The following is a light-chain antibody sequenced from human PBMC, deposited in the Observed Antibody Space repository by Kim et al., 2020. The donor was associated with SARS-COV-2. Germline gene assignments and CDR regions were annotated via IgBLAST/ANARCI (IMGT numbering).Light chain of an antibody. V-gene: IGLV2-11*01. CDR2: DVS. J-gene: IGLJ1*01. Sequence: VTISCTGTSSDVGGYNYVSWYQQHPGKAPKLMIYDVSKRPSGVPDRFSGSKSGNTASLTISGLQAEDEADYYCCSYAGSYTSLYVFGTGTKVT. CDR3: CSYAGSYTSLYV. CDR1: SSDVGGYNY.